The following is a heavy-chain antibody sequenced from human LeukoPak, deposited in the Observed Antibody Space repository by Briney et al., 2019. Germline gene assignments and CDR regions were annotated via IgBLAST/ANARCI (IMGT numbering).Heavy chain of an antibody. CDR2: INVNSGGTNT. CDR3: ARDLSSTSNWELDY. CDR1: GYTFTDYF. D-gene: IGHD1-26*01. J-gene: IGHJ4*02. Sequence: GASVKVSCKASGYTFTDYFIHWVRQAPGQGLECMGRINVNSGGTNTNYAQNFQGRVTMTRDTSISTAYMELSRLTSDDTAVYYCARDLSSTSNWELDYWGQGTLVTVSS. V-gene: IGHV1-2*06.